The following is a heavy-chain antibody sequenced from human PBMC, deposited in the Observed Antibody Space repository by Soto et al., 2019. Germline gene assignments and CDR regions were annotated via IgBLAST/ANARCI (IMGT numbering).Heavy chain of an antibody. V-gene: IGHV3-21*06. CDR3: ARDPSEGRVGNWFES. D-gene: IGHD2-2*01. Sequence: GGSLRLSCAASGFTFSRYGMNWLRQAPGKGLEWAASISSTTSYVYYADSVKGRFSTSRDNAKNILYLEMYALRTEDTAIYYCARDPSEGRVGNWFESWGQGTLVTVSS. CDR2: ISSTTSYV. J-gene: IGHJ5*01. CDR1: GFTFSRYG.